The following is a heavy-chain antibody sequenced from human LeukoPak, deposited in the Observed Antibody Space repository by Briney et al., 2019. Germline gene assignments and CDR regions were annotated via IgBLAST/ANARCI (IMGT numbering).Heavy chain of an antibody. CDR1: GFTFSSYA. V-gene: IGHV3-23*01. CDR3: AKFKFGSSGWCDY. Sequence: PGGSLRLSCAASGFTFSSYAMSWVRQAPGKGLEWVSAISGSGGSTYYADSVKGRFTISRDNSKNTLYLQMNSMRAEDTAVYYCAKFKFGSSGWCDYWGQGTLVTVSS. CDR2: ISGSGGST. D-gene: IGHD6-19*01. J-gene: IGHJ4*02.